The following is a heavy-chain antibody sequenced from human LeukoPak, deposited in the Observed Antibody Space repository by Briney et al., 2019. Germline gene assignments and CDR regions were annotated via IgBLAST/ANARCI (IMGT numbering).Heavy chain of an antibody. V-gene: IGHV5-51*01. CDR3: ARSQYCSGGSCHTDS. Sequence: GESLKISCKGSGYSFTSYWIGWVRQMPGKGLEWMGIIYPGDSDTRYSPSFQGQVTISADKSISTAYLQWSSLKASDTAMYYCARSQYCSGGSCHTDSRGQGTLVTFSS. D-gene: IGHD2-15*01. J-gene: IGHJ4*02. CDR2: IYPGDSDT. CDR1: GYSFTSYW.